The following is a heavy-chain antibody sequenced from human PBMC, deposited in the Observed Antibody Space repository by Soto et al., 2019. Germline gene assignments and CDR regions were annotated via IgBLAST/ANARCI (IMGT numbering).Heavy chain of an antibody. CDR2: IGTAGDT. CDR3: ARDFSDHSSSSGFDY. CDR1: GFTFSSYD. V-gene: IGHV3-13*01. D-gene: IGHD6-6*01. Sequence: GGSLRLSCAASGFTFSSYDMHWVRQATGKGLEWVSAIGTAGDTYYPGSVKGRFTISRENAKNSLDLQMNSLRAEDTAVYYCARDFSDHSSSSGFDYWGQGTLVTVSS. J-gene: IGHJ4*02.